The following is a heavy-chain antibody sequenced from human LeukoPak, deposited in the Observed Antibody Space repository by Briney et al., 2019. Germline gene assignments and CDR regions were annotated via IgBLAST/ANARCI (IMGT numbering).Heavy chain of an antibody. Sequence: GGSLRLSCAASGFVFTNYFMSWVRQAPGKGLEWVASIKHDGSEKYYVDSVRGRFTISRDNTMNSLYLQMSSLRAEDTAVYYCATDRGWRTSGYYLYYFEYWGQGTLVTFSS. V-gene: IGHV3-7*01. CDR1: GFVFTNYF. J-gene: IGHJ4*02. CDR2: IKHDGSEK. D-gene: IGHD3-3*01. CDR3: ATDRGWRTSGYYLYYFEY.